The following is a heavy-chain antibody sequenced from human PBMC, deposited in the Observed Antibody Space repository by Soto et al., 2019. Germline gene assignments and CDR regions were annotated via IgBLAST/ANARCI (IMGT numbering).Heavy chain of an antibody. D-gene: IGHD1-26*01. CDR3: ASGSYDAFDI. CDR2: ISSSSSYT. J-gene: IGHJ3*02. CDR1: AFTVSSNY. Sequence: GGSLRLSCAASAFTVSSNYMSWVRQAPGKGLEWVSYISSSSSYTNYADSVKGRFTISRDNAKNSLYLQMNSLRAEDTAVYYCASGSYDAFDIWGQGTMVTVSS. V-gene: IGHV3-11*03.